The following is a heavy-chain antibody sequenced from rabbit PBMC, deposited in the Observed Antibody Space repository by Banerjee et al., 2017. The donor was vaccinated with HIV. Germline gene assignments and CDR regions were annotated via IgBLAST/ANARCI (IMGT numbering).Heavy chain of an antibody. Sequence: QEQLEESGGGLVKPEGSLTLTCTASGFDFSGSYWICWVRQAPGRGLELIAYIGTSTATTWYASWVNGRFTISKTSSTTVTLQMTSLTAADTATYFCARCGSPGTGAAGLWGPGTLVTVS. V-gene: IGHV1S45*01. D-gene: IGHD7-1*01. CDR1: GFDFSGSYW. CDR2: IGTSTATT. J-gene: IGHJ4*01. CDR3: ARCGSPGTGAAGL.